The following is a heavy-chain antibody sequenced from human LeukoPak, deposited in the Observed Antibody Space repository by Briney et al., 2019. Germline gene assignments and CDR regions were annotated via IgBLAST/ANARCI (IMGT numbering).Heavy chain of an antibody. D-gene: IGHD4/OR15-4a*01. CDR1: GFTFSDYY. CDR3: AREMGQYGGYSDY. Sequence: GGSLRLSCAASGFTFSDYYMSWIRQAPGKGLEWVSYISSSSSYTNYADSVKGRFTISRDNAKNSLCLQMNSLRAEDTAVYYCAREMGQYGGYSDYWGQGTLVTVSS. J-gene: IGHJ4*02. V-gene: IGHV3-11*05. CDR2: ISSSSSYT.